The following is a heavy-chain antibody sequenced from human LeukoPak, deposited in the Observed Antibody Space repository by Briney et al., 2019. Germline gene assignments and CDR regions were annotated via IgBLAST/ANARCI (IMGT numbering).Heavy chain of an antibody. V-gene: IGHV3-23*01. CDR3: AKGGSGTLLPTYYYYMDV. CDR2: ISGNAVAT. J-gene: IGHJ6*03. Sequence: GGSLRLSCAASGFIFSDYYMSWIRQAPGKGLEWVSTISGNAVATYYADSVKGRFTISRDNSKNTLYLQINSLEAEDTAIYYCAKGGSGTLLPTYYYYMDVWGKGTTVTVSS. D-gene: IGHD2-15*01. CDR1: GFIFSDYY.